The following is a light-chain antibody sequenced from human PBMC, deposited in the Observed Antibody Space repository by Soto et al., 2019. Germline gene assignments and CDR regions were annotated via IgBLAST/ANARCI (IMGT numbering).Light chain of an antibody. CDR1: SSDVGGYNY. CDR2: EVS. J-gene: IGLJ2*01. V-gene: IGLV2-14*01. CDR3: SSYTGSSTLV. Sequence: QSALTQPASVSGSPGQSITISCTGTSSDVGGYNYVSWYQQHPGKAPKLMIYEVSNRPSGVSNRFSGSMSGNTASLTISGIQAEDEAAYYCSSYTGSSTLVFGGGTKLTVL.